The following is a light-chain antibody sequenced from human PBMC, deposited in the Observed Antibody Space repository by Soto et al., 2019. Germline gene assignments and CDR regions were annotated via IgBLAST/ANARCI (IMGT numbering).Light chain of an antibody. CDR1: QTISNY. Sequence: DIRMTQSPASLSASVGDRVTITCRASQTISNYLNWYQQKPGAAPKLLIYSASTLQSGVPSRFSGSGFGTDYTLTISSLQPADFAVYYCQQTFRTPHTFGQGTTVDIK. CDR3: QQTFRTPHT. CDR2: SAS. V-gene: IGKV1-39*01. J-gene: IGKJ2*01.